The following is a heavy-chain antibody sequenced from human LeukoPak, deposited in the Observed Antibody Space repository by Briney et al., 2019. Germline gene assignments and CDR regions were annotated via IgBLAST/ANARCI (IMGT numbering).Heavy chain of an antibody. Sequence: GGSLRLSCAASGFPFSRYAMHWVRQAPGKGLEYVSAISSNGGSTYYANSVKGRFTISRDNSKNTLYLQMGSLRAEDMAVYYCARRGTYGDYDRSIDYWGQGTLVTVSS. V-gene: IGHV3-64*01. J-gene: IGHJ4*02. CDR1: GFPFSRYA. D-gene: IGHD4-17*01. CDR2: ISSNGGST. CDR3: ARRGTYGDYDRSIDY.